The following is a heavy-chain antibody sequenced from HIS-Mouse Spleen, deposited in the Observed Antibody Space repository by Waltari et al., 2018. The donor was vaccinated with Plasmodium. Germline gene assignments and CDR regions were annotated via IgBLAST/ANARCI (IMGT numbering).Heavy chain of an antibody. V-gene: IGHV4-39*01. CDR2: IYYSGST. Sequence: QRQLQEAGCGLLKPSETLSLTRPASGGPITSSSYYWGWIRQPPGKGREWIGSIYYSGSTYYNPSLKSRVTISVDTSKNQFSLKLSSVTAADTAVYYCARRGGSYYYFDYWGQGTLVTVSS. CDR3: ARRGGSYYYFDY. J-gene: IGHJ4*02. CDR1: GGPITSSSYY. D-gene: IGHD1-26*01.